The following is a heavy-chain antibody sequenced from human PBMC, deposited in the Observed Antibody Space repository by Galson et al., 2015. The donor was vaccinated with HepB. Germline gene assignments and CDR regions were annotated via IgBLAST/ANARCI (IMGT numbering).Heavy chain of an antibody. V-gene: IGHV4-39*01. CDR1: GGSISSSSYY. CDR2: IYYSGST. CDR3: ARLAQSQWELIPFDI. Sequence: ETLSLTCTVSGGSISSSSYYWGWIRQPPGKGLEWIGSIYYSGSTYYNPSLKSRVTISVDTSKNQFSLKLSSVTAADTAVYYCARLAQSQWELIPFDIWGQGTMVTVSS. D-gene: IGHD1-26*01. J-gene: IGHJ3*02.